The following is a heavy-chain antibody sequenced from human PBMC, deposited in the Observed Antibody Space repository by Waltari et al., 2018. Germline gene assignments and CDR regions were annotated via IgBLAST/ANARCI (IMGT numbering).Heavy chain of an antibody. CDR2: IYYSGST. Sequence: QEQLQESGPGLVKPSETLSLTCTVSGGSISSHHWSWIRQPPGKGLEWIGYIYYSGSTNYNPSLKSRVTISVDTSKNQFSLKLSSVTAADTAVYYCARAIEDYDYIWGSYRPDALDIWGQGTMVTVSS. J-gene: IGHJ3*02. CDR3: ARAIEDYDYIWGSYRPDALDI. D-gene: IGHD3-16*02. V-gene: IGHV4-59*11. CDR1: GGSISSHH.